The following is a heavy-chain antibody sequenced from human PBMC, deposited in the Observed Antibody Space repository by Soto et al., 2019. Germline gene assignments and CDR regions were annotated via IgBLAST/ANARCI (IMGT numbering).Heavy chain of an antibody. CDR2: IIPIFGTT. Sequence: QEQLVQSGAEVKKPGSSVKVSCKASGGTFSSYDISWVRQAPGQGLEWMGGIIPIFGTTNYAQKFQGRVTITADESTSTGYMDLSSLRSEDTAVYYCARVVKGGYDASQFYNYYYGMDVWGQGTTVTVSS. CDR1: GGTFSSYD. V-gene: IGHV1-69*01. D-gene: IGHD5-12*01. CDR3: ARVVKGGYDASQFYNYYYGMDV. J-gene: IGHJ6*02.